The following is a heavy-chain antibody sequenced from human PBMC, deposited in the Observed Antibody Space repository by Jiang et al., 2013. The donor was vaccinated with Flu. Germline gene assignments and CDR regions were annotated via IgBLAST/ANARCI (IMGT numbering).Heavy chain of an antibody. D-gene: IGHD4-17*01. Sequence: SGISWNSGSIGYADSVKGRFTISRDNAKNSLYLQMNSLRAEDTALYYCAKDRKDYVGFDYWGQGTLVTVSS. J-gene: IGHJ4*02. CDR2: ISWNSGSI. V-gene: IGHV3-9*01. CDR3: AKDRKDYVGFDY.